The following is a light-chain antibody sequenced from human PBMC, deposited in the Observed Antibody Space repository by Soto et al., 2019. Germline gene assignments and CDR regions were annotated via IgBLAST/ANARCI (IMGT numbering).Light chain of an antibody. J-gene: IGKJ5*01. CDR3: QQRSNWPPSIT. CDR1: QSVISY. CDR2: DAS. V-gene: IGKV3-11*01. Sequence: EIVFTQSPGTLSLSPGKRTTLSCRASQSVISYLAWYQQKPGQAPRLLIYDASNRATGIPARFSGSGSGTDFTLTISSLEPEDFAVYYCQQRSNWPPSITFGQGTRLQI.